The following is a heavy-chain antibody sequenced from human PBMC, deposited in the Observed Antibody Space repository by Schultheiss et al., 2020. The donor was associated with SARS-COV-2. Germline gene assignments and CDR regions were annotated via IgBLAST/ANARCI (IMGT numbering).Heavy chain of an antibody. Sequence: SQTLSLTCTVSGGSISSGGYYWSWIRQHPGKGLEWIGYIYYSGSTYYNPSLKSRVTISVDTSKNQFSLKLSSVTAADTAVYYCARDLGSYSSSWYRYFDLWGRGTLVTVSS. CDR3: ARDLGSYSSSWYRYFDL. J-gene: IGHJ2*01. CDR2: IYYSGST. D-gene: IGHD6-13*01. CDR1: GGSISSGGYY. V-gene: IGHV4-31*03.